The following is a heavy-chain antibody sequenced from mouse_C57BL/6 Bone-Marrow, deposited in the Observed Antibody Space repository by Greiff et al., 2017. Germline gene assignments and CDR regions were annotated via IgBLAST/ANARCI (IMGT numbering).Heavy chain of an antibody. CDR3: TTGYYGSSFLAY. CDR2: IDPENGDT. V-gene: IGHV14-4*01. D-gene: IGHD1-1*01. CDR1: GFNIQDDY. Sequence: VQLQQSGAELVRPGASVKLSCTASGFNIQDDYLHWVKQRPEQGLEWFGWIDPENGDTEYASKFQGKDTITADTSSNTAYLQHSSLTSEDTAVYYCTTGYYGSSFLAYWGQGTLVTVSA. J-gene: IGHJ3*01.